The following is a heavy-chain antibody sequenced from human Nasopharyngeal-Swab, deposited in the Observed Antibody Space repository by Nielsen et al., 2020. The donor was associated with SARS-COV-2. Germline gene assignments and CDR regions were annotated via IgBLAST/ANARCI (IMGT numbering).Heavy chain of an antibody. Sequence: GESLKISCAASGFTFSSYSMNWVRQAPGKGLEWVSSISSSSSCIYYADSVKGRFTISRDNAKNSLYLQMNSLRAEDTAVYYCASETYYYGSGSSVGYYGMDVWGQGTTVTVSS. J-gene: IGHJ6*02. CDR3: ASETYYYGSGSSVGYYGMDV. CDR2: ISSSSSCI. D-gene: IGHD3-10*01. CDR1: GFTFSSYS. V-gene: IGHV3-21*01.